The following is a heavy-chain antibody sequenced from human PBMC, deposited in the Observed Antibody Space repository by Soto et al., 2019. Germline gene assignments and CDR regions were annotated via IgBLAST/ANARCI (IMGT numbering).Heavy chain of an antibody. V-gene: IGHV1-69*14. D-gene: IGHD4-17*01. Sequence: QVQLVQSGAEVKKPGSSVKVSCKASGGTFVSSAIRWVRQAPGQGLEWMGGVIPIFGTATYAQRFQGRVTITSDIPTDTAYMELTGLRSEDTAVYYCARARRRFDGDYADYYGMDVWGQGTTVTVSS. CDR1: GGTFVSSA. CDR3: ARARRRFDGDYADYYGMDV. J-gene: IGHJ6*02. CDR2: VIPIFGTA.